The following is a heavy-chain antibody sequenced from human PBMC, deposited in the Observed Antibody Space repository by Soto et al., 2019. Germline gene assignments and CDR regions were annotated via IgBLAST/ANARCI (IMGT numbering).Heavy chain of an antibody. J-gene: IGHJ4*02. Sequence: QVQLVQSGAEVKKPGASVKVSCKASGYTFTSYDINWVRQATGQGLEWMGWMNPNSGNTGYAQKFQGRVTMTRNTSISTAYMELSSLRSEYTAVYYGARGPSRSTWYYYDSSGPAEYWGQGHLVTVSS. CDR3: ARGPSRSTWYYYDSSGPAEY. CDR1: GYTFTSYD. D-gene: IGHD3-22*01. CDR2: MNPNSGNT. V-gene: IGHV1-8*01.